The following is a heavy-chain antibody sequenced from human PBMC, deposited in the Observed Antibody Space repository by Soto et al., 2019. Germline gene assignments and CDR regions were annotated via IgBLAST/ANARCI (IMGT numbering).Heavy chain of an antibody. CDR1: GFTFSSCA. J-gene: IGHJ4*02. CDR3: VRGDGDYHDGNGYLGRH. D-gene: IGHD5-18*01. V-gene: IGHV3-74*01. CDR2: IKNDGTGI. Sequence: HPGGSLRLSCAASGFTFSSCAMGWVRQAPGKGLEWVSRIKNDGTGIIYADSVKGRLSISSDNAKNTLYLQMNSLRVEDTAVYFCVRGDGDYHDGNGYLGRHWGQGTLVTVSS.